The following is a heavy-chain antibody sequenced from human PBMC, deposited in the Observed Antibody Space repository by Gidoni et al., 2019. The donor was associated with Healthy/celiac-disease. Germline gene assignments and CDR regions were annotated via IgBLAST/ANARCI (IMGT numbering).Heavy chain of an antibody. CDR2: IDPNSGGT. J-gene: IGHJ4*02. CDR1: GYTFTGYY. D-gene: IGHD3-22*01. Sequence: QVQLVQSGAEVKKPGASVKVSCKASGYTFTGYYMHWVRQAPGQGLEWMGWIDPNSGGTNYAQKFQGRVTMTRETSISTAYMELSRLRSYDTAVYYCARDDDSSGYYYDYWGQGTLVTVSS. V-gene: IGHV1-2*02. CDR3: ARDDDSSGYYYDY.